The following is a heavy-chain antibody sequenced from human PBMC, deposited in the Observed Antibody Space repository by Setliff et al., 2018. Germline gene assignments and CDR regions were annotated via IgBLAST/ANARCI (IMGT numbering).Heavy chain of an antibody. J-gene: IGHJ4*02. Sequence: GGSLRLSCAASGFSFSSYSMNWVRQAPGKGLEWVAVIWYDGSNKYYADSVKGRFTISRDNSKDTLYLQMNSLRAEDTAVYYCAKNYNFWRGYLDYWGQGTLVTVSS. CDR3: AKNYNFWRGYLDY. CDR2: IWYDGSNK. D-gene: IGHD3-3*01. CDR1: GFSFSSYS. V-gene: IGHV3-33*06.